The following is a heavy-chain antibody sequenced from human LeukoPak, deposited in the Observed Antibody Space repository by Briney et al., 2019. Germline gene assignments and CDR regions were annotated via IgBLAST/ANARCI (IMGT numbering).Heavy chain of an antibody. V-gene: IGHV1-46*01. Sequence: ASVKVSCKASGYTFTNYYIHWVRQAPGQGLEWMGIINPSGGYTNYAQIFQGRLTMTRDTSTSTVYMELSSLRSEDTAVYYCARDRWLLDYWGQGTLVTVSS. D-gene: IGHD4-23*01. CDR2: INPSGGYT. CDR3: ARDRWLLDY. J-gene: IGHJ4*02. CDR1: GYTFTNYY.